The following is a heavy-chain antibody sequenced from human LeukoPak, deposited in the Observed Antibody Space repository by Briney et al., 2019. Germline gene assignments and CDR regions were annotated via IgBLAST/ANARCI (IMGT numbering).Heavy chain of an antibody. J-gene: IGHJ6*03. D-gene: IGHD3-3*01. V-gene: IGHV3-21*01. CDR2: ISSSSSYI. CDR3: ARDLPITIFGVVKSGYMDV. CDR1: GFTFSSYS. Sequence: GGSLRLSCAASGFTFSSYSMNWVRQAPGKGLEWVSSISSSSSYIYYADSVKGRFTMSRDNAKNSLYLQMNSLRAEDTAVYYCARDLPITIFGVVKSGYMDVWGKGTTVTVSS.